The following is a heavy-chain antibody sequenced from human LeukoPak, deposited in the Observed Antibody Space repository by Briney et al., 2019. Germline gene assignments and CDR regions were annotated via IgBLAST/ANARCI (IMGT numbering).Heavy chain of an antibody. D-gene: IGHD1-26*01. V-gene: IGHV3-30*18. J-gene: IGHJ6*03. CDR1: GFTFTDYG. CDR3: AKGESRGGYYYNYLDV. CDR2: ISSYESDK. Sequence: GGSLRLSCAASGFTFTDYGVHWVRQAPGKGLEWVAAISSYESDKYYADSVKGRFTVSRDNSKNTLYLQVNSLRTEDTAVYYCAKGESRGGYYYNYLDVWGKGTTVTVSS.